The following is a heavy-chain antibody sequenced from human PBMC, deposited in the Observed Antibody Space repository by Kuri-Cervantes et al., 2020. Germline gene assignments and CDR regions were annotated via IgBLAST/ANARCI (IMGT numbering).Heavy chain of an antibody. Sequence: GGSLRLSCAASGFTFSDCGMHWVRQAPGKGLEWVAVISYDGSNKYYADSVKGRFTISRDNSKNTLYLQMNSLRAEDTAVYYCAKDRVPWGVTTNDYWGQGTLVTISS. CDR2: ISYDGSNK. V-gene: IGHV3-30*12. CDR3: AKDRVPWGVTTNDY. D-gene: IGHD4-17*01. J-gene: IGHJ4*02. CDR1: GFTFSDCG.